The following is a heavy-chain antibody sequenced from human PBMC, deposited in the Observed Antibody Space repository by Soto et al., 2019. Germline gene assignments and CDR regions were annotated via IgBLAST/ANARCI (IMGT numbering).Heavy chain of an antibody. D-gene: IGHD1-1*01. Sequence: GASVKVSCKASGGTFSSYTISWVRQAPAQGLEWMGRIIPILGIANYAQKFQGRVTITADKSTSTAYTELRSLRSEDTAVYYCATREPHYRTPSDYMDVWGKGTTVTVSS. CDR2: IIPILGIA. V-gene: IGHV1-69*02. J-gene: IGHJ6*03. CDR3: ATREPHYRTPSDYMDV. CDR1: GGTFSSYT.